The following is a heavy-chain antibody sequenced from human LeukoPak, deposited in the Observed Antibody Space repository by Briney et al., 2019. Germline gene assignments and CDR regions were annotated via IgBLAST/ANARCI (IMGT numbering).Heavy chain of an antibody. CDR2: IIPIFGTA. Sequence: SVKVSCKASGGTFSSYAISWVRQAPGQGLEWMGRIIPIFGTANYAQKFQGRVTITTDESTSTAYMELRSLRSDDTAVYYCARDRAEDYYDSSGYGAFDIWGQGTMVGVSS. CDR3: ARDRAEDYYDSSGYGAFDI. D-gene: IGHD3-22*01. J-gene: IGHJ3*02. CDR1: GGTFSSYA. V-gene: IGHV1-69*05.